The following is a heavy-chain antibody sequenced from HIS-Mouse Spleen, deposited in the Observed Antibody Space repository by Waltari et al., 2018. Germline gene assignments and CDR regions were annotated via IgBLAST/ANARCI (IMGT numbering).Heavy chain of an antibody. CDR3: AREIPYSSSWYDWYFDL. CDR2: RYYRGRT. J-gene: IGHJ2*01. D-gene: IGHD6-13*01. Sequence: QLPLQESGPGLVTPSETLYLTCTVSGGSIRRISSSWGWNRPPPGKGLEWIGSRYYRGRTYYNPALKSRVTISVDTSKNQFSLKLSSVTAADTAVYYCAREIPYSSSWYDWYFDLWGRGTLVTVSS. CDR1: GGSIRRISSS. V-gene: IGHV4-39*07.